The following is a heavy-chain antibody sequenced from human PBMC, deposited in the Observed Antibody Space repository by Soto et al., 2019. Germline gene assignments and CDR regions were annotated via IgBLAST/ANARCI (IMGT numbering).Heavy chain of an antibody. Sequence: NPSETLSLTCAVYGGSFSGYYWTWIRQSPGKGLEWIGNVNHRGSTNYNVSLQSRVTISVDTSQNQFSLELDSVTAADTAVYYCARDGFCSGGTCRIGNWFDPWGQGTLVTVSS. D-gene: IGHD2-15*01. V-gene: IGHV4-34*01. CDR3: ARDGFCSGGTCRIGNWFDP. J-gene: IGHJ5*02. CDR1: GGSFSGYY. CDR2: VNHRGST.